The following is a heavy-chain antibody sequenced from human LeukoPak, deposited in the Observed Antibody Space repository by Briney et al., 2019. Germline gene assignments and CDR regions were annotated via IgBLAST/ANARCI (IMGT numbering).Heavy chain of an antibody. Sequence: RSETLSLTCAVYGGSFSGFYWSWIRQPPGKGLEWIGEINHSGSTNYNPSLKSRVTISVDTSKNQFSLKLSSVTAADTAVYYCARGTTDTAMGGYWGQGTLVTVSS. CDR1: GGSFSGFY. V-gene: IGHV4-34*01. CDR3: ARGTTDTAMGGY. CDR2: INHSGST. J-gene: IGHJ4*02. D-gene: IGHD5-18*01.